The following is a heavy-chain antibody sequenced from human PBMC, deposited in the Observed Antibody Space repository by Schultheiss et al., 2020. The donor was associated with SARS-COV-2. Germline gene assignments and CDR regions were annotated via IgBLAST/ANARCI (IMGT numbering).Heavy chain of an antibody. CDR2: ISWNSGSI. CDR3: TTDLFIPSDY. J-gene: IGHJ4*02. V-gene: IGHV3-9*01. Sequence: GGSLRLSCAASGFTFDDYAMHWVRQAPGKGLEWVSGISWNSGSIGYADSVKGRFTISRDNAKNSLYLQMNSLKTEDTAVYYCTTDLFIPSDYWGQGTLVTVSS. CDR1: GFTFDDYA. D-gene: IGHD3-16*02.